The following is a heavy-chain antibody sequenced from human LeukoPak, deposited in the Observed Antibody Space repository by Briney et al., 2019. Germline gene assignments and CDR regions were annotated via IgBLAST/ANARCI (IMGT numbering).Heavy chain of an antibody. V-gene: IGHV3-23*01. J-gene: IGHJ6*02. CDR1: GFTFSSYA. Sequence: GGSLRLSCAASGFTFSSYAMSWVRQAPGKGLEWVSAISGSGGSTYYADSVKGRFTISRDNSKNTLYLQMNSLRAEDTAVYHCAKDQGDSSGWYGHYYYYGMDVWGQGTTVTVSS. CDR3: AKDQGDSSGWYGHYYYYGMDV. CDR2: ISGSGGST. D-gene: IGHD6-19*01.